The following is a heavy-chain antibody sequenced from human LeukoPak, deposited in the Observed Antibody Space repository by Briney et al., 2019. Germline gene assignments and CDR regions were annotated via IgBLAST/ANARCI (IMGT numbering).Heavy chain of an antibody. CDR3: ARTGQTPGYYYYYMDV. V-gene: IGHV4-59*01. J-gene: IGHJ6*03. Sequence: SETLSLTCTVSGGSISSYYWSWIRQPPGKGLEWIGYIYYSGSTNYNPSLKSRVTISVDTSKNQFSLKLSSVTAADTAVYYCARTGQTPGYYYYYMDVWGKGTTVTVSS. CDR1: GGSISSYY. CDR2: IYYSGST.